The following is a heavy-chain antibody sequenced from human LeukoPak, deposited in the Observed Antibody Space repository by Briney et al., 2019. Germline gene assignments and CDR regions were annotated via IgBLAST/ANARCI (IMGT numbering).Heavy chain of an antibody. V-gene: IGHV4-34*01. D-gene: IGHD5-24*01. CDR1: GGSFSGYY. CDR2: INHSGST. Sequence: PSETLSLTCAVYGGSFSGYYWSWIRQPPGKGLEWIGEINHSGSTNYNPSLKSRVTISVDTSKNQFSLRLSSVTAADTAVYYCARDGELATPYYYAVDVWGQGTTVTVSS. J-gene: IGHJ6*02. CDR3: ARDGELATPYYYAVDV.